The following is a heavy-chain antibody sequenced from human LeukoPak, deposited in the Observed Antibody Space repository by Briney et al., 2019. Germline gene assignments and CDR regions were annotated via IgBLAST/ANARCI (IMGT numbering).Heavy chain of an antibody. CDR3: AKRSRADSYYFDY. CDR2: ISNSGGST. CDR1: GFTFSSHA. Sequence: QPGGSLRLSCADSGFTFSSHAMSWVRQAPGKGLEWVSGISNSGGSTYYADSVKGRFTISRDNSKNTLYLQMNSLSVEDTAVYYCAKRSRADSYYFDYWGQGTLVTVSS. V-gene: IGHV3-23*01. J-gene: IGHJ4*02. D-gene: IGHD2-21*01.